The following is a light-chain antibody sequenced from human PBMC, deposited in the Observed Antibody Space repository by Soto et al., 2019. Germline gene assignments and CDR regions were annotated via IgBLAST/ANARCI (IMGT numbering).Light chain of an antibody. V-gene: IGKV1-5*03. J-gene: IGKJ1*01. CDR2: KAS. CDR1: QSISSW. CDR3: QQYNSYWT. Sequence: LLMTQSPSTLSSSVGGRVTIACRASQSISSWLAWYQQKPGKAPKLLIYKASSLESGVPSRFSGSGSGTEFTLTISSLQPDDFATYYCQQYNSYWTFGQGTKV.